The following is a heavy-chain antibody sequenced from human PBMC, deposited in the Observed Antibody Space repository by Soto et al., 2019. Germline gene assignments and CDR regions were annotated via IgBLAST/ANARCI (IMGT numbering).Heavy chain of an antibody. CDR2: INHSGST. V-gene: IGHV4-34*01. J-gene: IGHJ3*02. CDR3: ARGQKSTSPCFAVGAFDI. CDR1: GGSFSGYY. Sequence: SETLSLTCAVSGGSFSGYYWSWIRQPPGKGLEWIGEINHSGSTNYNPSLKSRVTISVDTSKNQFSLKLSSVTAVDTAVYYCARGQKSTSPCFAVGAFDIWGQGTMVTVSS. D-gene: IGHD2-2*01.